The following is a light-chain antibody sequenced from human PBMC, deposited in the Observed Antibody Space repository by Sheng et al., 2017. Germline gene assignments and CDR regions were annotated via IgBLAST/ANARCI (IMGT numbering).Light chain of an antibody. V-gene: IGKV1-9*01. Sequence: DIQLTQSPSFLSASVGERVTITCRASQGISSYLAWYQQKPGKAPKLLIYAASTLQSGVPSRFSGSGSGTEFTLTISSLQPEDFATYYCQQLNSYRYTFGQGTKLEIK. CDR1: QGISSY. J-gene: IGKJ2*01. CDR2: AAS. CDR3: QQLNSYRYT.